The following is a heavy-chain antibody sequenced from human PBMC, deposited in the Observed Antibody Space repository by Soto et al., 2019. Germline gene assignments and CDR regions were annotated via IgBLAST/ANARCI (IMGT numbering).Heavy chain of an antibody. V-gene: IGHV4-39*07. D-gene: IGHD2-15*01. J-gene: IGHJ3*02. CDR1: GGSISSSSYY. CDR2: IYYSGST. Sequence: SETLSLTCTVSGGSISSSSYYWGWIRQPPGKGLEWIGSIYYSGSTYYNPSLKSRVTISVDTSKNQFSLKLSSVTAADTALYSRAREFQHSCAFEICGQGTMVTGSS. CDR3: AREFQHSCAFEI.